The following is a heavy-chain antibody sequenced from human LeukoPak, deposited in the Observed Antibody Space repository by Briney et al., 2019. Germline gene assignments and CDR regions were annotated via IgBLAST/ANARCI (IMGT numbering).Heavy chain of an antibody. D-gene: IGHD6-13*01. Sequence: PGGSLRLSCAASGFSLSAYGVHWVRQAPGKGLEWVAVIWYDGTSKDYADSVKGRFTFSRDNSKNTLYLQMNSLTVEDTAVYYCARDDVAAAGYFDYWGQGTLVTVSS. CDR1: GFSLSAYG. CDR3: ARDDVAAAGYFDY. CDR2: IWYDGTSK. J-gene: IGHJ4*02. V-gene: IGHV3-33*01.